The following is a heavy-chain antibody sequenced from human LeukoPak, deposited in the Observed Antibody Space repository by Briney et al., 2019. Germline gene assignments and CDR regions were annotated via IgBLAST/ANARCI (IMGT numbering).Heavy chain of an antibody. CDR3: ARGALNYYGSGAALDY. V-gene: IGHV4-59*01. CDR1: GGSFSGYY. Sequence: SETLSLTCAVYGGSFSGYYWSWIRQPPGKGLEWIGYIYYSGSTNYNPSLKSRVTISVDTSKNQFSLKLSSVTAADTAVYYCARGALNYYGSGAALDYWGQGTLVTVSS. D-gene: IGHD3-10*01. J-gene: IGHJ4*02. CDR2: IYYSGST.